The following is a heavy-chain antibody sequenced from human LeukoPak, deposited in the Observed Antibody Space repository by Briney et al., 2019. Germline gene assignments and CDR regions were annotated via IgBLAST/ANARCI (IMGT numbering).Heavy chain of an antibody. J-gene: IGHJ6*02. Sequence: GSLRLSCAASGFIFSSYAMSWVRQPPGKGLEWIGEIDHSGSTNSKPSLKSRVTISVDTSKNHFSLNLRSVTAADTAVYYCARKGPQGAYFYYFGMDVWGQGTTVTVSS. CDR1: GFIFSSYA. CDR3: ARKGPQGAYFYYFGMDV. D-gene: IGHD1-26*01. CDR2: IDHSGST. V-gene: IGHV4-34*01.